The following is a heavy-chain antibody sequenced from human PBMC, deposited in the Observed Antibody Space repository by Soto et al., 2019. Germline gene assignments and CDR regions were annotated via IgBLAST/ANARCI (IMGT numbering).Heavy chain of an antibody. V-gene: IGHV4-31*03. J-gene: IGHJ5*02. CDR1: DGYSIGGGYY. CDR2: IYYSGST. D-gene: IGHD2-15*01. CDR3: ARDLGYCSGGSCTRFDP. Sequence: TQRHPSSVSDGYSIGGGYYWSWIRKHPGKGLEWIGYIYYSGSTYYNPSLKSRVTISVDTSKNQFSLKLSSVTAADTAVYYCARDLGYCSGGSCTRFDPWGQGTLVTVSS.